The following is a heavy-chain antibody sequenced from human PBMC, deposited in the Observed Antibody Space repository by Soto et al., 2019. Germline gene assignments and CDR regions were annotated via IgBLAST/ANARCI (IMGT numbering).Heavy chain of an antibody. J-gene: IGHJ4*02. CDR2: IYYSGST. Sequence: QVQLQESGPGLVKPSQTLSLTCTVSGGSISSGDYYWSWIRQPPGKGLEWIGYIYYSGSTNYNPSLKRRXXIXVXMPKNPFSLQLSSVTAADTAVYYCASFLFDGGYRDYWGQGTLVTVSS. CDR1: GGSISSGDYY. D-gene: IGHD4-17*01. CDR3: ASFLFDGGYRDY. V-gene: IGHV4-30-4*01.